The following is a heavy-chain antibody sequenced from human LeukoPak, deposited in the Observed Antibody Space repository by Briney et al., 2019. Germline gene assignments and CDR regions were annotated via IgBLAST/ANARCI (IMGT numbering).Heavy chain of an antibody. D-gene: IGHD6-19*01. CDR2: ISTTGST. V-gene: IGHV4-4*07. CDR1: GGSLTSYY. CDR3: ARFASGSFHY. Sequence: PSETLSLTCTVSGGSLTSYYWGWIRQPAGRGLEWIGRISTTGSTDYNPSLKSRVTMSVDTSKNQFSLKLTSVTAADTAVYYCARFASGSFHYGGQGPLFTVSS. J-gene: IGHJ4*02.